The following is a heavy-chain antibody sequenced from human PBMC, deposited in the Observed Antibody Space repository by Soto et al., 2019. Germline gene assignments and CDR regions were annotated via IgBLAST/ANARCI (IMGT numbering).Heavy chain of an antibody. CDR2: IYYSGST. D-gene: IGHD1-26*01. CDR1: GGYITNSKRY. V-gene: IGHV4-31*03. Sequence: SETQSLTCTVSGGYITNSKRYWSWIRQHPGKGLEWIGYIYYSGSTYYNPSLKSRVTISVDTSKNQFSLKLSSVTAADTAVYYCARDADSTSYWGQGTLVTVSS. CDR3: ARDADSTSY. J-gene: IGHJ4*02.